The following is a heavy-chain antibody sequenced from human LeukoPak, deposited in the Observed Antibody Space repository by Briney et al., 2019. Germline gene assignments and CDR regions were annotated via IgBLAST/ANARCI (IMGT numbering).Heavy chain of an antibody. CDR2: INPNSGGT. D-gene: IGHD6-19*01. CDR3: ARRFGGDGSGCKEFDY. J-gene: IGHJ4*02. V-gene: IGHV1-2*02. CDR1: GYTFTGYY. Sequence: ASVKVSCKASGYTFTGYYMHWVRQAPGQGLEWMGWINPNSGGTNYAQKFQGRVTMTRDTSISTAYMELSRLRSDDTAVYYCARRFGGDGSGCKEFDYWGQGTLVTVSS.